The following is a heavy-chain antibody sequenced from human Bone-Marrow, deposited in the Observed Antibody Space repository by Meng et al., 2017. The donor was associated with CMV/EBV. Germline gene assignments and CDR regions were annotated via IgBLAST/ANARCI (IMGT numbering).Heavy chain of an antibody. D-gene: IGHD3-3*01. CDR1: GGTFSSYA. V-gene: IGHV1-69*05. Sequence: SVKVSCKASGGTFSSYAISWVRQAPGQGLEWMGGIIPIFGTANYAQKFQGRVTITTDESTSTAYMELSSLRSEDTAVYYCARDSGHIWSGRIGGMDVWGQGTTVTVSS. CDR3: ARDSGHIWSGRIGGMDV. J-gene: IGHJ6*02. CDR2: IIPIFGTA.